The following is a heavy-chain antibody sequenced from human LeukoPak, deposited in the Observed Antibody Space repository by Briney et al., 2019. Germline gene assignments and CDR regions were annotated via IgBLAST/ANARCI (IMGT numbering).Heavy chain of an antibody. J-gene: IGHJ4*02. CDR2: ISYDGSNK. V-gene: IGHV3-30*03. D-gene: IGHD3-22*01. CDR3: ARDPTFRIVVVPYYFDY. CDR1: GFTFSSYG. Sequence: GGSLRLSCAASGFTFSSYGMHWVRQAPGKGLEWVAVISYDGSNKYYADSVKGRFTISRDNSKNTLYLQMNSLRAEDTAVYYCARDPTFRIVVVPYYFDYWGQGTLVTVSS.